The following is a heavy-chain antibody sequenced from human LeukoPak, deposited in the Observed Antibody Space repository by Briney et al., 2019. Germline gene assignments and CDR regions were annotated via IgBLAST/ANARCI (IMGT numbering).Heavy chain of an antibody. V-gene: IGHV1-18*04. CDR3: ARDLNPGYSRF. J-gene: IGHJ4*02. CDR1: GYTFTNFG. Sequence: ASVKVSCKASGYTFTNFGISWVRQAPGQGLEWMGWISASNGNTNYAQNLQGRVTMTTDTSTSTAYMELRSLRSDDTAVYYCARDLNPGYSRFWGQGTLVTVSA. D-gene: IGHD5-12*01. CDR2: ISASNGNT.